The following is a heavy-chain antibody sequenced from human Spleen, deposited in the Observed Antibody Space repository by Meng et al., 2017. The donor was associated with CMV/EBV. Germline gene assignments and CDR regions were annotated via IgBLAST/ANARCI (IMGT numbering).Heavy chain of an antibody. V-gene: IGHV1-2*02. Sequence: ASVKVSCKASGYTFTGYYMHWVRQAPGQGLEWMGWINPNSGGTNYAQKFQGRVTMTRDTSISTAYMELSRLRSDDTAVYYCARVGYSSSIPKGGLLLYGMDVWGQGTTVTVSS. CDR1: GYTFTGYY. CDR2: INPNSGGT. D-gene: IGHD6-6*01. J-gene: IGHJ6*02. CDR3: ARVGYSSSIPKGGLLLYGMDV.